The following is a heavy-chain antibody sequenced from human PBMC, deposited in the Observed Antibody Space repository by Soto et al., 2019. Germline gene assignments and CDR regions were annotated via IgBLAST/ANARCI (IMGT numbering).Heavy chain of an antibody. CDR3: ASGFWSGHRGAFDI. D-gene: IGHD3-3*01. V-gene: IGHV3-48*01. J-gene: IGHJ3*02. CDR2: ISSSSSTI. CDR1: GFTFSSYS. Sequence: GGSLRLSCAASGFTFSSYSMNWVRQAPGKGLEWVSYISSSSSTIYYADSVKGRFTISRDNAKNSLYLQMNSLRAEDTAVYYCASGFWSGHRGAFDIWGQGTMVTVSS.